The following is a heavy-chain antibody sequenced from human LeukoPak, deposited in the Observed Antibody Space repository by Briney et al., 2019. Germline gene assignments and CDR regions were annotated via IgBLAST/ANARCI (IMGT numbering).Heavy chain of an antibody. V-gene: IGHV4-59*01. CDR1: GGSISSYY. J-gene: IGHJ4*02. CDR3: ARGGSSGWVDY. CDR2: IYFSGST. Sequence: SETLPLTCTVSGGSISSYYWSWIRQPPGKGLEWIGYIYFSGSTNYNPSLKSQVTISIDTSKNRFSLKLSSVTAADTAVYYCARGGSSGWVDYWGQGTLVTVSS. D-gene: IGHD6-19*01.